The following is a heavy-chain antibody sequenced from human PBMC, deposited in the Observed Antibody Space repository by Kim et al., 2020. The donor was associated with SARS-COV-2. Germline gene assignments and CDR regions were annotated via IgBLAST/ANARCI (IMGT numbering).Heavy chain of an antibody. D-gene: IGHD3-10*01. Sequence: GGSLRLSCAASGFVFMNYAMTWVRQAPGKGLEWVSCISGSGGSSYYADSVKGRFTISRDNSKDTVYLQMNSLRADDTAVYYCVKSVGEYYYYYGLDVWGQGTTVTVSS. V-gene: IGHV3-23*01. CDR2: ISGSGGSS. CDR3: VKSVGEYYYYYGLDV. CDR1: GFVFMNYA. J-gene: IGHJ6*02.